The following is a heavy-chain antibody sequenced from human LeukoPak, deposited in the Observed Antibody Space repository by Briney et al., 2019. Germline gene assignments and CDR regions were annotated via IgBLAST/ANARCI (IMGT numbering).Heavy chain of an antibody. D-gene: IGHD1-26*01. CDR2: INWNGGGT. Sequence: GRSLRLSCAATGFTFKDYGMHWVRQPPGKGLEWVSSINWNGGGTDYADSVKGRFTIPRDNAKNSLYLQLSSLRPGDTALYYCAKHMRATNTYSFFGLDVWGQGTTVTVSS. J-gene: IGHJ6*02. CDR3: AKHMRATNTYSFFGLDV. CDR1: GFTFKDYG. V-gene: IGHV3-9*01.